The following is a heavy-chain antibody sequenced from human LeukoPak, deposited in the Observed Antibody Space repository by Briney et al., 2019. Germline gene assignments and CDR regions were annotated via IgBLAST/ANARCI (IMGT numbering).Heavy chain of an antibody. CDR3: ARRRNGVPYYFDY. D-gene: IGHD1-1*01. Sequence: PSETLSLTCTVSGGSISTSDYYWGWIRQPPGKGLEWIGSFYYSGSTYYNPSLKSRLTISVDTSNNQFSLRLTSVTAADTAVYYCARRRNGVPYYFDYWGQETLVTVSS. CDR1: GGSISTSDYY. CDR2: FYYSGST. J-gene: IGHJ4*02. V-gene: IGHV4-39*01.